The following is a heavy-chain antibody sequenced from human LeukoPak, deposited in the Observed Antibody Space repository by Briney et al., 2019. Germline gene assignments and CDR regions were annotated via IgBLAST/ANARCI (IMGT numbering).Heavy chain of an antibody. CDR3: ARGGDGYPPVTSKYYYYGMDV. V-gene: IGHV4-59*01. Sequence: SETLSLTCTVSGGSISSYYWSWIRQPPGKGLEWIGYIYYSGSTNYNPSLKSRVTISVDTSKNQFSLKLSFVTAADTAVYYCARGGDGYPPVTSKYYYYGMDVWGQGTTVTVSS. D-gene: IGHD5-24*01. CDR1: GGSISSYY. J-gene: IGHJ6*02. CDR2: IYYSGST.